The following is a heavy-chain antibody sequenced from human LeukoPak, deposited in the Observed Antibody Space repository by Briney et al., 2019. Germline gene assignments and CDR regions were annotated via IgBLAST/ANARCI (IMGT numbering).Heavy chain of an antibody. V-gene: IGHV3-53*01. J-gene: IGHJ4*02. Sequence: GGSLRLSCAASGFTVSSNYMSWVRQAPGKGQEWVSVIYSGGSTYYADSVKGRFTISRDNSKNTLYLQMNSLRAEDTAVYYCARTPGEAYCGGDCYPGPFDYWGQGTLVTVSS. CDR2: IYSGGST. CDR1: GFTVSSNY. CDR3: ARTPGEAYCGGDCYPGPFDY. D-gene: IGHD2-21*02.